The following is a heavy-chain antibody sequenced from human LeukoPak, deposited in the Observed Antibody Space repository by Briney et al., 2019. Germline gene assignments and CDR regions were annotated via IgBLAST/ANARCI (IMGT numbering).Heavy chain of an antibody. D-gene: IGHD3-22*01. CDR3: ARGYYDRGSLYYFDY. CDR1: GYTFTGYY. Sequence: SSVKVSCKTSGYTFTGYYMHWVGQAPGQGLEWMGWIDPNSGGTNYAQKFQGRVTMTRDTSIGTAYMELSGLTSDDTAVYYCARGYYDRGSLYYFDYWGQGTLVTVSS. J-gene: IGHJ4*02. CDR2: IDPNSGGT. V-gene: IGHV1-2*02.